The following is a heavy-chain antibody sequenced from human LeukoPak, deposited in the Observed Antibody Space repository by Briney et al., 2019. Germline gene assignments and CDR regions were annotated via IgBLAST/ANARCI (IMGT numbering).Heavy chain of an antibody. J-gene: IGHJ5*02. CDR3: ARDRKPPFWSGYFGWFDP. V-gene: IGHV3-30-3*01. CDR1: GFTFSSYA. CDR2: ISYDGSNK. D-gene: IGHD3-3*01. Sequence: PGRSLRLSCAASGFTFSSYAMHWVRQAPGQGLEWVAVISYDGSNKYYADSVKGRFTISRDNSKNTLYLQMNSLRAEDTAVYYCARDRKPPFWSGYFGWFDPWGQGTLVTVSS.